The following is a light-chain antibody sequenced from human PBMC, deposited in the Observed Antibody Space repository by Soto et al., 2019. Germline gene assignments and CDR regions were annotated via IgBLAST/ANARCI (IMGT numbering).Light chain of an antibody. CDR1: QSVRTY. Sequence: DIQMTQSPSSLSASVGDRVTITCRASQSVRTYLNWYQQKPGKAPNLLIYGVSTLHSGVPSRFSGSGSGTDFTLTISSLQPEDFATYYCQQSYCTPWTFGPGTKVELK. CDR2: GVS. V-gene: IGKV1-39*01. CDR3: QQSYCTPWT. J-gene: IGKJ1*01.